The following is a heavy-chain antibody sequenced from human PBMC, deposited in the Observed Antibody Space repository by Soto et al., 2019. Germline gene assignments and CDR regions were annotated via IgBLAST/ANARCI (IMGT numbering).Heavy chain of an antibody. Sequence: QVQLVESGGGVVQPGRSLRLSCAASGFTFSSYGMHWVRQAPGKGLEWVAVISYDGSNKYYADSVKGRLTISRDNSKNSLYLQMNSLRAEDTAVYYCAKDYDYIWGSYRFAYWGQGTLVTVSS. CDR3: AKDYDYIWGSYRFAY. D-gene: IGHD3-16*02. CDR1: GFTFSSYG. V-gene: IGHV3-30*18. J-gene: IGHJ4*02. CDR2: ISYDGSNK.